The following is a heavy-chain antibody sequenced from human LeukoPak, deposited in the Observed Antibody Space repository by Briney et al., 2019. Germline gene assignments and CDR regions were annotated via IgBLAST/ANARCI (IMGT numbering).Heavy chain of an antibody. D-gene: IGHD5-18*01. V-gene: IGHV1-69*05. CDR3: ARGGYSYGAYYFDY. CDR1: GGTFSSYA. J-gene: IGHJ4*02. Sequence: GSSVKVSCKASGGTFSSYAISWVRQAPGQGLEWMGRIIPIFGTANYAQKFQGRVTITTDESTSTAYVELSSLRSEDTAVYYCARGGYSYGAYYFDYWGQGTLVTVSS. CDR2: IIPIFGTA.